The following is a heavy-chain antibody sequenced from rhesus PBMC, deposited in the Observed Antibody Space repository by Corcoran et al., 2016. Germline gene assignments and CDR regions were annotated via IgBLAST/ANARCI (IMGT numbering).Heavy chain of an antibody. D-gene: IGHD3-34*01. Sequence: QVTLKESGPALVKPTQTLPLTCTFSGFSLSTSGMGVGWIRQPPGKALEWLASIYWDDDKYYSNSLKRRLTISKDTSKNQVVLTMPNMDPVDTATYYCARVPGGYWGQGVLVTVSS. CDR3: ARVPGGY. J-gene: IGHJ4*01. V-gene: IGHV2S1*01. CDR1: GFSLSTSGMG. CDR2: IYWDDDK.